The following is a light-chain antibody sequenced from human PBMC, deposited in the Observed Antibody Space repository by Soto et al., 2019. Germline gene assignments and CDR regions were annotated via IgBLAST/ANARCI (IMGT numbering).Light chain of an antibody. Sequence: SVLTQAAGTLSLSPGERASLSCRASQSVRRGYLAWYQQKPGQAPRLLIYDASNRATGIPARFSGSGSGTDFTLTISSLEPEDFAVYYCQQRSNWPPEITFGQGTRLEIK. J-gene: IGKJ5*01. CDR2: DAS. V-gene: IGKV3-11*01. CDR1: QSVRRGY. CDR3: QQRSNWPPEIT.